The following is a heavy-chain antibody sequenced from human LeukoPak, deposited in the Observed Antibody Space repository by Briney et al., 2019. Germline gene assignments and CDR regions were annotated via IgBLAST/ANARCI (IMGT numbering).Heavy chain of an antibody. D-gene: IGHD6-13*01. CDR1: GYSFTSYG. CDR2: ISTYNGNT. J-gene: IGHJ5*02. V-gene: IGHV1-18*01. Sequence: GASVKVSCKASGYSFTSYGINWVRQAPGQRLEWMGWISTYNGNTNYAQKLQGRVTMTTDTSTSTAYMELRSLRSDDTAVYYCARDGRQYSSSWSARSGFDPWGQGTLVTVSS. CDR3: ARDGRQYSSSWSARSGFDP.